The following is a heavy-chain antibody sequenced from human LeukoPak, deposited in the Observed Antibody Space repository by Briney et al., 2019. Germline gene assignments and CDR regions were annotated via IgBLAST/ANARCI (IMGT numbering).Heavy chain of an antibody. CDR3: ASGYSYGAAGDYLDY. Sequence: SVKVSCKASGGTFNSYAISWVRQAPGQGLEWMGRITPILGIVNYAQKFQGRVTITADKSTSTAYMELSSLRSEDTAVYYCASGYSYGAAGDYLDYWGQGTLVTVSS. J-gene: IGHJ4*02. D-gene: IGHD5-18*01. V-gene: IGHV1-69*04. CDR2: ITPILGIV. CDR1: GGTFNSYA.